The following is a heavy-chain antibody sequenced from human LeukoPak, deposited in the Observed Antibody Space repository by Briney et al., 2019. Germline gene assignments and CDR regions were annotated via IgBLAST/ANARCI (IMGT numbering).Heavy chain of an antibody. J-gene: IGHJ4*02. Sequence: ASVKVSCKASGYTFTSYDINWVRQAPGQGLEWMGWINPNSGGTNYAQKFQGRVTMTRDTSISTAYMELSRLRSDDTAVYYCARVTSGGPWGQGTLVTVSS. CDR2: INPNSGGT. D-gene: IGHD2-15*01. CDR3: ARVTSGGP. CDR1: GYTFTSYD. V-gene: IGHV1-2*02.